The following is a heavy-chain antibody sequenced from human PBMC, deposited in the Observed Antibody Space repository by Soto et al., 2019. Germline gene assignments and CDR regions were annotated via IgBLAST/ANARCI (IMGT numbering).Heavy chain of an antibody. J-gene: IGHJ4*02. V-gene: IGHV3-30-3*02. D-gene: IGHD5-18*01. Sequence: PGGSLRLSCAASGFTFSSYAMHWVRQAPGKGLEWVAVISYDGSNKYYADSVKGRFTISRDNSKNTLYLQMNSLRAEDTAVYYCAKPSRRGYSYGPDYWGQGTLVTVSS. CDR2: ISYDGSNK. CDR3: AKPSRRGYSYGPDY. CDR1: GFTFSSYA.